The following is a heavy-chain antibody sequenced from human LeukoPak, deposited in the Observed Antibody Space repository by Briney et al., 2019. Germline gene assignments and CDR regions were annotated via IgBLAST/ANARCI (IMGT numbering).Heavy chain of an antibody. CDR2: IYYSGST. Sequence: SSETLSLTCTVSGGSISSYYWSWIRQPPGKGLEWIRYIYYSGSTNYNPSLKSRVTISVDTSKNQFSLKLSSVTAADTAVYYCARDQRYDFWSGYYGWFDPWGQGTLVTVSS. J-gene: IGHJ5*02. V-gene: IGHV4-59*01. CDR3: ARDQRYDFWSGYYGWFDP. CDR1: GGSISSYY. D-gene: IGHD3-3*01.